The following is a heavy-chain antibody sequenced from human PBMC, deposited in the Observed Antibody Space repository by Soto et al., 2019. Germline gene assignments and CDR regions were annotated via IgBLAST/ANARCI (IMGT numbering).Heavy chain of an antibody. J-gene: IGHJ4*02. CDR1: GYTFTSYG. Sequence: ASVKVSCKASGYTFTSYGISWVRQAPGQGLEWMGWISAYNGNTNYAQKLQGRVTMTTDTSTSTAYMELRSLRSDDMAVYYCARAPLVPAASYYFDYWGQGTLVTVSS. D-gene: IGHD2-2*01. CDR3: ARAPLVPAASYYFDY. CDR2: ISAYNGNT. V-gene: IGHV1-18*03.